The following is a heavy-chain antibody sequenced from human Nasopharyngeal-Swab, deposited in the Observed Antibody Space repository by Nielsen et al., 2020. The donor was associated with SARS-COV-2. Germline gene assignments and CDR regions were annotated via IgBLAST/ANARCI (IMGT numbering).Heavy chain of an antibody. Sequence: GESLKISCTASGITVSINYLTWVRQAPGKGLEWVSVIYSCGSTYYADSVKGRFTISKDNTKNMLYLQMSSLRAEDTAVYYCARVLDGSGPYYGLDVWGQGTTVTVSS. V-gene: IGHV3-66*01. CDR2: IYSCGST. D-gene: IGHD3-10*01. CDR3: ARVLDGSGPYYGLDV. J-gene: IGHJ6*02. CDR1: GITVSINY.